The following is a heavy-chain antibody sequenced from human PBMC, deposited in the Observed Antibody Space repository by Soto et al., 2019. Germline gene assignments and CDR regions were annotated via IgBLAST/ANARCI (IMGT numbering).Heavy chain of an antibody. V-gene: IGHV3-23*01. J-gene: IGHJ3*01. Sequence: GGSLRLSCAASGFIFTNYAMDWVRQAPGKGLEWVSVIGGRGNSAYYADSVQGRFTISRDNSKNTLSLQMSSLTADDTAIYYCVREGRGSFDFWGRGTMVTVSS. D-gene: IGHD5-12*01. CDR1: GFIFTNYA. CDR2: IGGRGNSA. CDR3: VREGRGSFDF.